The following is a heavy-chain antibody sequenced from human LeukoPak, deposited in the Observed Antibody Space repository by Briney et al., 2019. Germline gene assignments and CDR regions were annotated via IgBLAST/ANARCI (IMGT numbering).Heavy chain of an antibody. CDR3: ARVLTARFTGGVY. CDR2: IKQDGSEK. D-gene: IGHD6-6*01. Sequence: PGGSLRLSCAASGFTFTSYEMNWVRQAPGKGLEWVANIKQDGSEKWYVDSVKGRFTISRDNAKNSLYLQMNSLRAEDTAVYYCARVLTARFTGGVYWGQGTLVTVSS. J-gene: IGHJ4*02. CDR1: GFTFTSYE. V-gene: IGHV3-7*01.